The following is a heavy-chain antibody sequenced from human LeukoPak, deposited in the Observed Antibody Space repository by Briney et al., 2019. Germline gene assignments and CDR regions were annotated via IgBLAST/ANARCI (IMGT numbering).Heavy chain of an antibody. CDR1: GYTFTVYF. Sequence: ASVKVSCRASGYTFTVYFIHWVRQAPGQGLEWMGRINPNSGATDYAQKFQGRVTMTRDTSISTAYMELSSLKSDDTAVYYCAKIGSSHDFDYWGQGTLITVSS. J-gene: IGHJ4*02. V-gene: IGHV1-2*06. CDR3: AKIGSSHDFDY. D-gene: IGHD1-26*01. CDR2: INPNSGAT.